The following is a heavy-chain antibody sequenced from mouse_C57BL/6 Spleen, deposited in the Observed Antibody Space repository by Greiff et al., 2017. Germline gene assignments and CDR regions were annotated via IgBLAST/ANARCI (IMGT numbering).Heavy chain of an antibody. CDR2: INPSSGYT. CDR1: GYTFTSST. J-gene: IGHJ4*01. D-gene: IGHD4-1*01. Sequence: QLQQSWAELARPGASVKMSCKASGYTFTSSTMHWVKQRPGQGLEWIGYINPSSGYTKYNQKFKDKATLTADKSSSTAYMQLSSLTSEDSAVYYCASKLTGDAMDYWGQGTSVTVSS. V-gene: IGHV1-4*01. CDR3: ASKLTGDAMDY.